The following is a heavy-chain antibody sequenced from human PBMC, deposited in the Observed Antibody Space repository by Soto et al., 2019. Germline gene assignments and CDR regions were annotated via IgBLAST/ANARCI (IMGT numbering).Heavy chain of an antibody. J-gene: IGHJ6*02. CDR3: ARGELGSYYYYGMDV. CDR1: GFTFSSYS. V-gene: IGHV3-21*01. D-gene: IGHD7-27*01. CDR2: ISSSSSYI. Sequence: GGSLRLSCAASGFTFSSYSMNWVRQAPGKGLEWVSSISSSSSYIYYADSVKGRFTISRDNAKNSLYLQMNGLRAEDTAVYYCARGELGSYYYYGMDVWGQGPTVTVSS.